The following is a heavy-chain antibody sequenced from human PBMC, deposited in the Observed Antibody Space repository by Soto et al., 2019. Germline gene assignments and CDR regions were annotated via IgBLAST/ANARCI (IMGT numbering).Heavy chain of an antibody. Sequence: SVKVSCKASGGTFSSYAISWVRQAPGQGLEWMGGIIPIFGTANYAQKFQGRVTITADESTSTAYMELSSLRSEDTAVYYCATHKGQQRDGMSNSFDYWGQGTLVTLSS. J-gene: IGHJ4*02. CDR3: ATHKGQQRDGMSNSFDY. CDR2: IIPIFGTA. CDR1: GGTFSSYA. V-gene: IGHV1-69*13. D-gene: IGHD6-13*01.